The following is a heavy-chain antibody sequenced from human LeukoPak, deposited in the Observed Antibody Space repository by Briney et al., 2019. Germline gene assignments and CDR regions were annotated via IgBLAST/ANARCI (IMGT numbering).Heavy chain of an antibody. Sequence: ASVKVSCKASGYTFTSSYMHWVRQAPGQGLEWLGIINPSGGSTSYAQKFQGRVTMTRDTSTSTVYMELSSLRSEDTAVYYCARELVQQQAQNWFDPWGQGTLVTVSS. CDR2: INPSGGST. J-gene: IGHJ5*02. CDR3: ARELVQQQAQNWFDP. CDR1: GYTFTSSY. V-gene: IGHV1-46*01. D-gene: IGHD6-13*01.